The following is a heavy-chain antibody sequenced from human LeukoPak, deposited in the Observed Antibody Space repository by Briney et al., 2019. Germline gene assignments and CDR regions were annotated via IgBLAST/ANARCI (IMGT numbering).Heavy chain of an antibody. D-gene: IGHD2-2*02. CDR1: GGSISSGGYY. V-gene: IGHV4-30-2*01. CDR3: ARDPRYCSSTSCYTGTWDY. J-gene: IGHJ4*02. CDR2: IYHSGST. Sequence: SETLSLTCTVSGGSISSGGYYWSWIRQPPGKGLEWIGYIYHSGSTYYNPSLKSRVTISVDRSKNQFSLKLSSVTAADTAVYYCARDPRYCSSTSCYTGTWDYWGQGTLVTVSS.